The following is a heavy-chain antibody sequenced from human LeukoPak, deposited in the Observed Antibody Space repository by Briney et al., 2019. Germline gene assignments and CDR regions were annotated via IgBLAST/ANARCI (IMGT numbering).Heavy chain of an antibody. Sequence: GGSLRLSCTASGFTFSSYWMTWVRQAPGKGLEWVANIRQDGSDKHYVDSVKGRFTISRDNAKNSLFLQMNSLRAEDTAVYYCVRGVYRPTSLWLNYYYMDVWGKGTTVTVSS. J-gene: IGHJ6*03. V-gene: IGHV3-7*01. CDR3: VRGVYRPTSLWLNYYYMDV. CDR1: GFTFSSYW. D-gene: IGHD5-18*01. CDR2: IRQDGSDK.